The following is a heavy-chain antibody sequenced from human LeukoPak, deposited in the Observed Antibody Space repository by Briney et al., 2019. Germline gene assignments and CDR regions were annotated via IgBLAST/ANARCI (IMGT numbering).Heavy chain of an antibody. CDR1: GFTFSNYA. J-gene: IGHJ4*02. V-gene: IGHV3-23*01. CDR3: AKDSDYYDSSGYFDY. CDR2: ISGSGGST. D-gene: IGHD3-22*01. Sequence: GGSLRLSCAASGFTFSNYAMSWVRQAPGKGLEWVSTISGSGGSTYYADSVKGRFTISRDNSKNTLYLQMNSLRAEDTAVYYCAKDSDYYDSSGYFDYWGQGTLVTVSS.